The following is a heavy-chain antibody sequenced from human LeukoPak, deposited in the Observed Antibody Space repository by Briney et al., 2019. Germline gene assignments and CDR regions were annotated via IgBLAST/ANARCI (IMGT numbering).Heavy chain of an antibody. CDR2: IKQDGSEK. CDR3: ARTNDFWSGYYQYYFDY. V-gene: IGHV3-7*01. CDR1: GFTFSSYW. Sequence: PGGSLRLSCAASGFTFSSYWMSWVCHAPGKELEWVANIKQDGSEKYYVDSVKGRFTISRDNAKNSLYLQMNSLRAEDTAVYYCARTNDFWSGYYQYYFDYWGQGTLVTVSS. D-gene: IGHD3-3*01. J-gene: IGHJ4*02.